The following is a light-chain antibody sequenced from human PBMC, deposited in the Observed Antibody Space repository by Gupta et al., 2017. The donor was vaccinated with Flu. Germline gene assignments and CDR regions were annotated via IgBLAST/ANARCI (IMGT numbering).Light chain of an antibody. Sequence: EIVMPQSPATLSVSPGERATLSCRASQSVSSNLAWYQQKPGQAPRLLIYGASTRATGTPARFSGSGSGTEFTLTISSLQSEDFAVYYCQQYNNWPRTFGQGTKLEIK. CDR1: QSVSSN. CDR3: QQYNNWPRT. V-gene: IGKV3-15*01. J-gene: IGKJ2*01. CDR2: GAS.